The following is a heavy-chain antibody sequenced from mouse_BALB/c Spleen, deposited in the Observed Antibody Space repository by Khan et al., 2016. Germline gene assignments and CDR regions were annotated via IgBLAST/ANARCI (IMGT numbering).Heavy chain of an antibody. V-gene: IGHV6-6*01. CDR1: GFTFSDAW. Sequence: EVKLEESGGGLVQPGGSMKLSCAASGFTFSDAWMDWVRQSPEKGLEWVGEIRTKANTPATSYVVSVKGRFTNSREDSKSSVNLRMSSLGAEDTGNCYCRSVYFDYWGQGTTLTVSS. CDR3: RSVYFDY. J-gene: IGHJ2*01. CDR2: IRTKANTPAT.